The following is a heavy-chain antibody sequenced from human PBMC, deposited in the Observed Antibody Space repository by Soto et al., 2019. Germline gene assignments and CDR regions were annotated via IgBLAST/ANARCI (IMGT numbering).Heavy chain of an antibody. V-gene: IGHV3-30*18. D-gene: IGHD5-12*01. CDR3: AKAETGGYDVLYAFDV. CDR1: GFTFSTYG. Sequence: QVQLVESGGGVVQPGRSLRLSCAASGFTFSTYGMHWVRQAPGKGLEWVAVISYDGSNKYYADSVQGRFTISRDNSKNTVYLKMNRLRAEDTAVYYCAKAETGGYDVLYAFDVWGQGTMVAVSS. J-gene: IGHJ3*01. CDR2: ISYDGSNK.